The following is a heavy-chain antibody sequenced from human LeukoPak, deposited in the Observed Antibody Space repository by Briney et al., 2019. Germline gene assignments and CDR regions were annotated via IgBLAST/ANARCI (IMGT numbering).Heavy chain of an antibody. D-gene: IGHD5-24*01. V-gene: IGHV4-4*07. CDR1: RGSITPHY. Sequence: KPSETLSLTCSVSRGSITPHYWRWIRQPAGKGLEWIGRISSTGGTNYNPSLKSRVTMSLDTSKNQLSLKLSSVTAADTAVYYCAREVEMARQFDYWGQGTLVTVSS. CDR3: AREVEMARQFDY. J-gene: IGHJ4*02. CDR2: ISSTGGT.